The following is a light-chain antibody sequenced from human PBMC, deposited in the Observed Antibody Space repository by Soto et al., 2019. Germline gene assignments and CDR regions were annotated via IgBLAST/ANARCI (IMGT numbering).Light chain of an antibody. CDR3: QESYSTPAVR. CDR1: QNIDNY. J-gene: IGKJ4*02. Sequence: DIQMTQFPSSLSASLGDRVTITCRASQNIDNYLNWYQHKPGKAPKLLIYATSTLQSGVPARFSGSGSGTEFTRTISSLQAEDFATYFCQESYSTPAVRFGGGTKVEIK. V-gene: IGKV1-39*01. CDR2: ATS.